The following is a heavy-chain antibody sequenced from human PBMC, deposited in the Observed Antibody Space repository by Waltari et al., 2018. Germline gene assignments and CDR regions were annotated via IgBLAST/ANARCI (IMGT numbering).Heavy chain of an antibody. CDR3: ARSGWLDS. D-gene: IGHD6-19*01. Sequence: QVQLVESGGGLVKPGGSLRLSCLASGFSFSEYYMNWVRQAPGRGLEWIATLSSGSGYIYYADSVKGRFTISRDNAKNTLFLQMNALNDEDTAVYYCARSGWLDSWGLGTLVTVSS. V-gene: IGHV3-11*04. CDR2: LSSGSGYI. J-gene: IGHJ4*02. CDR1: GFSFSEYY.